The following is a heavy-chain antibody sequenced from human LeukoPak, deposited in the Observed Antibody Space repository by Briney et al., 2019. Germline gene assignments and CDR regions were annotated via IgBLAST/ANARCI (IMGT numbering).Heavy chain of an antibody. CDR3: AKDFKSSGWYVLPYFDY. CDR2: IWHDGSNE. V-gene: IGHV3-33*06. D-gene: IGHD6-19*01. J-gene: IGHJ4*02. CDR1: GFTFSNYG. Sequence: GGSLRLSCAASGFTFSNYGMHGVRQAPGKGLEGVAVIWHDGSNEYCADSVRRRFTIRIANSKNTLYLQMSSLRAEDTAVYYCAKDFKSSGWYVLPYFDYWGQGTLVTVSS.